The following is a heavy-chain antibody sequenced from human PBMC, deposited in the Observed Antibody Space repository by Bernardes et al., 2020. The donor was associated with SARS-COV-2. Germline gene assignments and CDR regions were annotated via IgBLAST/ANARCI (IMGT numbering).Heavy chain of an antibody. Sequence: ASVKVSCKASGYTFTSYGISWVRQAPGQGLEWMGWINVYNGNTNYAQKVQGRVTLTTDTSTNTAHMEVLSLRSDDTAVYYCARSGYDYVWGRYRSLDVWGQGTTVTVSS. CDR3: ARSGYDYVWGRYRSLDV. V-gene: IGHV1-18*04. D-gene: IGHD3-16*02. J-gene: IGHJ6*02. CDR1: GYTFTSYG. CDR2: INVYNGNT.